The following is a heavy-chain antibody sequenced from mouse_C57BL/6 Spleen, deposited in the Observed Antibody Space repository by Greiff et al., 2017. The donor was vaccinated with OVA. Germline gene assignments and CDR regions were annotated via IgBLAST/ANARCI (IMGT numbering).Heavy chain of an antibody. D-gene: IGHD2-4*01. V-gene: IGHV14-1*01. CDR3: TRDYDRYYFDY. J-gene: IGHJ2*01. CDR1: GFNIKDYY. Sequence: EVQLQESGAELVRPGASVKLSCTASGFNIKDYYMHWVKQRPEQGLEWIGRIDPEDGDTEYAPKFQGKATMTADKSSNTAYLQLSSLTSEDTAVYYCTRDYDRYYFDYWGQGTTLTVSS. CDR2: IDPEDGDT.